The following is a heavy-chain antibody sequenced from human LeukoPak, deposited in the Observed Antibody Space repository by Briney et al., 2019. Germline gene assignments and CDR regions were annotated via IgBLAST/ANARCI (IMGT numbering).Heavy chain of an antibody. CDR1: GGSISSGGYY. CDR3: ARGTGGKGKPVFDY. CDR2: IYYSGST. V-gene: IGHV4-31*03. J-gene: IGHJ4*02. Sequence: SETLSLTCTVSGGSISSGGYYWSWIRQRPGKGLEWIGYIYYSGSTYYNPSLKSRVTISVDTSKNQFSLKLSSVTAADTAVYYCARGTGGKGKPVFDYWGQGTPVTVSS. D-gene: IGHD4-23*01.